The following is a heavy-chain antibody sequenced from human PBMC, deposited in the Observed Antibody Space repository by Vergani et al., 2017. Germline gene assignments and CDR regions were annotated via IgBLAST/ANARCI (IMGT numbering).Heavy chain of an antibody. J-gene: IGHJ4*02. V-gene: IGHV4-59*01. CDR3: ARVGEGYSYEAYYFDY. D-gene: IGHD5-18*01. CDR1: GGSISSYY. CDR2: IYYSGST. Sequence: QVQLQESGPGLVKPSETLSLTCTVSGGSISSYYWSWIRQPPGKGLEWIGYIYYSGSTNYNPSLKSRVTISVDTSKNQFSLKLSSVTAADTAVYYCARVGEGYSYEAYYFDYWGQGTLVTVSP.